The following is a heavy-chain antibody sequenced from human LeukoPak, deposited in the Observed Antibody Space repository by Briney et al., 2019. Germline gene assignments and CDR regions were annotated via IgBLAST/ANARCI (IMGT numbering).Heavy chain of an antibody. CDR2: INSDGSST. V-gene: IGHV3-74*01. CDR3: ARVVKSGMPDY. Sequence: GGSLRLSCAASGFTFSSYWMHWVRQAPGKGLVWVSRINSDGSSTSYADSVKGRFTISRDDAKNTLYLQMNSLRAEDTAVYYCARVVKSGMPDYWGQGTLVTVSS. D-gene: IGHD2-2*01. CDR1: GFTFSSYW. J-gene: IGHJ4*02.